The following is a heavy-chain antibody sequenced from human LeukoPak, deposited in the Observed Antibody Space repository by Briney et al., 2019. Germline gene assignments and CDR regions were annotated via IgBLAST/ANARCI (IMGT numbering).Heavy chain of an antibody. J-gene: IGHJ4*02. D-gene: IGHD6-19*01. V-gene: IGHV3-23*01. CDR2: ISGSGGST. CDR3: AKEREYSSGWSPRTFDY. Sequence: PGGSLRLSCAASGFTFSSYAMSWVRQAPGKGLEWVSAISGSGGSTYYADSVKGRFTISRDNSKNTLYLQMNSLRAEDTAVYYCAKEREYSSGWSPRTFDYWGQGTLVTVSP. CDR1: GFTFSSYA.